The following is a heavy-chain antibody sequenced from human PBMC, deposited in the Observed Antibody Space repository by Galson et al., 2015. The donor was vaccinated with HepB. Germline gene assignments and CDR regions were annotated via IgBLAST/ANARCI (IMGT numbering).Heavy chain of an antibody. J-gene: IGHJ6*02. CDR3: ASSSRGDYYYYGMDV. V-gene: IGHV4-39*01. Sequence: SETLSLTCTVSGGSISSSSYYWGWIRQPPGKGLEWIGSIYYNGSTYYNPSLKSRVTISVDTSKNQFSLKLSSVTAADTAVYYCASSSRGDYYYYGMDVWGQGTTVTVSS. D-gene: IGHD3-10*01. CDR1: GGSISSSSYY. CDR2: IYYNGST.